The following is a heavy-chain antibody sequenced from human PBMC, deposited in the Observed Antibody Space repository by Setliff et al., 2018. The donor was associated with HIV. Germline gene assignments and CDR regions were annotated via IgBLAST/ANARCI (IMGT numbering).Heavy chain of an antibody. J-gene: IGHJ5*02. D-gene: IGHD3-3*01. Sequence: GASVKVSCKASGYTFTSYDINWVRQATGQGLEWMGWMNPNSGNTGYAQKFQGRVTMTRNTSISTAYMELSSLRSEDTAVYYRARGRYNFWSGYRWFDPWGQGTLVTVSS. CDR2: MNPNSGNT. CDR3: ARGRYNFWSGYRWFDP. CDR1: GYTFTSYD. V-gene: IGHV1-8*02.